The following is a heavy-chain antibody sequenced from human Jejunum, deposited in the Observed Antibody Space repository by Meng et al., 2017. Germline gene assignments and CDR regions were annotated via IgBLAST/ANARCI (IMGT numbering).Heavy chain of an antibody. CDR1: GFSFSDQS. Sequence: GGSLRLSCAASGFSFSDQSMSWVRQAPGKGLEWVSVIVDRDGSTYYADSVKDRFTISRDNSKNTLYLQMNNLRVDDTAVYHCANRAWLESWGQGTLVTVSS. CDR3: ANRAWLES. V-gene: IGHV3-23*01. J-gene: IGHJ5*01. CDR2: IVDRDGST. D-gene: IGHD3-10*01.